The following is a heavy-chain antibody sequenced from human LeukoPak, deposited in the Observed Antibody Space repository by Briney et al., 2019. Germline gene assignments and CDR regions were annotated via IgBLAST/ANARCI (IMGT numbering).Heavy chain of an antibody. D-gene: IGHD6-13*01. J-gene: IGHJ3*02. V-gene: IGHV1-46*01. Sequence: ASVKVSCKASGYTFTSYYMHWVRQAPGQGLEWMGIINPSGGSTSYAQKFQGRVTMIRDTSTSTVYMELSSLRSEDTAVYYCGTGGSSWSDAFDIWGQGTMVTVSS. CDR2: INPSGGST. CDR3: GTGGSSWSDAFDI. CDR1: GYTFTSYY.